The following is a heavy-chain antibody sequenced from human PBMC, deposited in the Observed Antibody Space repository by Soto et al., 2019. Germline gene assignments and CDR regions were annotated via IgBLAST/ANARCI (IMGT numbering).Heavy chain of an antibody. V-gene: IGHV1-18*01. CDR3: ASGAPQIAVASTCYYYCYYMDV. CDR2: ISAYNGNT. Sequence: ASVKVSCKASGYTFTSYGISWVRQAPGQGLEWMGWISAYNGNTNYAQKLQGRVTMTTDTSTSTAYMELRSLRSDDTAVYYCASGAPQIAVASTCYYYCYYMDVWGKGTTDTVSS. D-gene: IGHD6-19*01. J-gene: IGHJ6*03. CDR1: GYTFTSYG.